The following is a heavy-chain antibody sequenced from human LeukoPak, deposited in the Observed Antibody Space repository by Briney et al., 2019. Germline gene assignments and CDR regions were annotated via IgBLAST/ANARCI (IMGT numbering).Heavy chain of an antibody. J-gene: IGHJ6*02. CDR1: GFTFSSYW. CDR2: IKSDGSRT. D-gene: IGHD3-22*01. CDR3: ARDSYYYDDRGSHYYGIDV. V-gene: IGHV3-74*01. Sequence: GGSLRLSCGASGFTFSSYWMHWVRQAPGKGLVWVSRIKSDGSRTDYADSVKGRFIISRDSAKNPLYLQMSSLRVEDTAVYYCARDSYYYDDRGSHYYGIDVWGHGTTVTVSS.